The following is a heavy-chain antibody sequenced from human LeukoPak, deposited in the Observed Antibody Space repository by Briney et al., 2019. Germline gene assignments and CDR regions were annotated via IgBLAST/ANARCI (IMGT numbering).Heavy chain of an antibody. CDR3: ARDRELWFGGDY. CDR1: GFTFSTYD. CDR2: ITSAGDR. D-gene: IGHD3-10*01. V-gene: IGHV3-13*01. J-gene: IGHJ4*02. Sequence: GGSLRLSCAASGFTFSTYDMHWVRQATGKGLEWVSTITSAGDRYYPGSVKGRFTISRENAKNSLYLQMDSLRAGDTAVYYCARDRELWFGGDYWGQGTLVTVSS.